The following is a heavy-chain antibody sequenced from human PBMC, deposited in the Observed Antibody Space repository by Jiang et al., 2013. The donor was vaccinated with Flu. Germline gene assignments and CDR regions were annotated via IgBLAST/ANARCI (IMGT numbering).Heavy chain of an antibody. V-gene: IGHV6-1*01. D-gene: IGHD1-20*01. CDR2: TYYRSKWYN. Sequence: AIFGDSVSSNSVAWHWIRQSPSRGLEWLGRTYYRSKWYNDYAVSVKTRITVDTDTSKNQFSLHLNSVTPEDTAVYYCARGYTWSFDYWGQGTLVTVSS. CDR3: ARGYTWSFDY. CDR1: GDSVSSNSVA. J-gene: IGHJ4*02.